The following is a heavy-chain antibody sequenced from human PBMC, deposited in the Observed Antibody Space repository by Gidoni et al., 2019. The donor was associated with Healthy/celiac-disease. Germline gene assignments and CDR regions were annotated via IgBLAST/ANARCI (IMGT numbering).Heavy chain of an antibody. CDR2: IYYSGST. Sequence: QVQLQESGPGLVKPSQTLSLTCTVSGGSISRCGYYWSWIRQHPGKGLEWIGYIYYSGSTYYNPSLKSRVTISVDTSKNQFSLKLSSVTAADTAVYYCASGFAQTYYFDYWDQGTLVTVSS. V-gene: IGHV4-31*03. CDR3: ASGFAQTYYFDY. CDR1: GGSISRCGYY. J-gene: IGHJ4*02.